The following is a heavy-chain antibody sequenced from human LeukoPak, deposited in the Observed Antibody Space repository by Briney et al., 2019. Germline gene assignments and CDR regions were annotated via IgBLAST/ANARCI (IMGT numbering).Heavy chain of an antibody. D-gene: IGHD1/OR15-1a*01. J-gene: IGHJ4*02. CDR3: ARVDPRLPEQPFDY. V-gene: IGHV3-30-3*01. Sequence: AGGSLRLSCAASGFTFSSYAMHWVRQAPGKGLEWVAVISYDGSNEYYADSVKGRFTISRDNSKNTLYLQMNSLRAEDTAVYYCARVDPRLPEQPFDYWGQGTLVTVSS. CDR1: GFTFSSYA. CDR2: ISYDGSNE.